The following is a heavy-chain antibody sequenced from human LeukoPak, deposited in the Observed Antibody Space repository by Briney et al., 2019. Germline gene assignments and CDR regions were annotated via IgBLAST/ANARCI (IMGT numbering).Heavy chain of an antibody. V-gene: IGHV3-23*01. D-gene: IGHD4-23*01. CDR3: AKDLDARGNSDYFDC. CDR1: GFTFSSYA. CDR2: ISGSGGST. J-gene: IGHJ4*02. Sequence: PGGSLRLSCAASGFTFSSYAMSWVRQAPGKGLEWVSAISGSGGSTYYADSVKGRFTISRDNSKNTLYLQMNSLRAEDTAVYYCAKDLDARGNSDYFDCWGQGTLVTVSS.